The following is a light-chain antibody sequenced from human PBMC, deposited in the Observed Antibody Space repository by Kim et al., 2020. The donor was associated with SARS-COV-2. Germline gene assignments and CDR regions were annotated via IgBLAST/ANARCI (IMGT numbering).Light chain of an antibody. CDR1: QGVATY. CDR2: DAS. J-gene: IGKJ4*01. V-gene: IGKV3D-11*01. CDR3: QQRNNWLT. Sequence: SRSPGEGATLYCRVRQGVATYLAWYQQKPGQAPRLLIYDASKRATGVPDRFSGSGSGTDFTLTISSLEPEDFAVYYCQQRNNWLTFGGGTKVDIK.